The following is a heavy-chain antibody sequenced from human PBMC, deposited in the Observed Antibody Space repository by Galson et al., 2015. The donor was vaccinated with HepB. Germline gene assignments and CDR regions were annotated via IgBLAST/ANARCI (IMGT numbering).Heavy chain of an antibody. D-gene: IGHD2-21*02. CDR3: ARGEEGDHDFDY. V-gene: IGHV3-48*01. Sequence: SLRLSCAVSGFTFSDYGMNWVRQAPGKGLEWVSHINSGSYTRSYADSVKGRFTISRDDAKRSLNLQMNSLRAEDTAVYYCARGEEGDHDFDYWGQGTLVTVSS. J-gene: IGHJ4*02. CDR2: INSGSYTR. CDR1: GFTFSDYG.